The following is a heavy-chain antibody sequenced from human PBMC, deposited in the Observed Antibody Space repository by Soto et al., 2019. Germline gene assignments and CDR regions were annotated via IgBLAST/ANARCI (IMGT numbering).Heavy chain of an antibody. J-gene: IGHJ4*02. D-gene: IGHD1-1*01. CDR3: ARGRYGDY. Sequence: QVHLVQSGAEVKKPGASVKVSCKGSGYGFTTYGITWVRQAPGQGLEWMAWISAHNGNTNCAQKLQGRVTVTRDTSTSTAYMELRSLRSDGTAVYYCARGRYGDYWGQGALVTVSS. CDR2: ISAHNGNT. CDR1: GYGFTTYG. V-gene: IGHV1-18*01.